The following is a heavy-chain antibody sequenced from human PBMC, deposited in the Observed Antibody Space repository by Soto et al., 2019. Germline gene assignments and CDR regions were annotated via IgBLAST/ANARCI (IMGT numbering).Heavy chain of an antibody. V-gene: IGHV3-30-3*01. CDR1: GFTFSSYA. CDR3: ARDFVSGYFDWLSSRVDY. CDR2: ISYDGSNK. D-gene: IGHD3-9*01. Sequence: HPGGSLRLSCAASGFTFSSYAMHWVRQAPGKGLEWVAVISYDGSNKYYADSVKGRFTISRDNSKNTLYLQMNSLRAEDTAVYYCARDFVSGYFDWLSSRVDYWGQGTLVTVSS. J-gene: IGHJ4*02.